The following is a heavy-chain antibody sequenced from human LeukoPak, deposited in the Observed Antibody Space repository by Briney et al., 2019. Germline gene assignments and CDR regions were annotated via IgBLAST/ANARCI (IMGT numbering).Heavy chain of an antibody. CDR1: GFTFSSYG. V-gene: IGHV3-23*01. J-gene: IGHJ2*01. CDR2: ISGSGGST. D-gene: IGHD3-3*01. Sequence: GGSLRLSCAASGFTFSSYGMSWVRQAPGKGLEWVSAISGSGGSTYYADSVKGWFTISRDNSKNTLYLQMNSLRAEDTAVYYCARDLPGDFWSGYYQWYFDLWGRGTLVTVSS. CDR3: ARDLPGDFWSGYYQWYFDL.